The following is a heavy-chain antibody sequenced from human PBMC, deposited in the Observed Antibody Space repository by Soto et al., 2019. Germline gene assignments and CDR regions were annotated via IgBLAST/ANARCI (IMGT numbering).Heavy chain of an antibody. Sequence: EVQLVESGGGLVQPGESLRLSCAASGFTFSYYWMHWVRQAPGKGLVWVSRIHSDGSSTTYADSVKGRFTISRDNARNTLYLHMNSLSAEDTAVYYCARGERGAFDLWGQGTVVTVSS. J-gene: IGHJ3*01. CDR3: ARGERGAFDL. CDR2: IHSDGSST. D-gene: IGHD1-1*01. CDR1: GFTFSYYW. V-gene: IGHV3-74*01.